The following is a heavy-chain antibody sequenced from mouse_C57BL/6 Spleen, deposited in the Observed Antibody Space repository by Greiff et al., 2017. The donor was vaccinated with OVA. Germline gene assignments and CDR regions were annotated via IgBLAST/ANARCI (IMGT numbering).Heavy chain of an antibody. CDR1: GFTFSDYG. Sequence: EVMLVESGGGLVKPGGSLKLSCAASGFTFSDYGMHWVRQAPEKGLEWVAYISSGSSTIYYADTVKGRYTISRDNAKNTLFLQMTSLRSEDTAIYNCAACYVYYRAWLRYWGQGTLVTVSA. J-gene: IGHJ3*01. D-gene: IGHD2-3*01. V-gene: IGHV5-17*01. CDR2: ISSGSSTI. CDR3: AACYVYYRAWLRY.